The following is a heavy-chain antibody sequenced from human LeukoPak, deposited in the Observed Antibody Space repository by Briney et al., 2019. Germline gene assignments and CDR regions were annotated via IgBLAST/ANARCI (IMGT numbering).Heavy chain of an antibody. Sequence: ETLSLTCTVSGGSISSSSYYWGWVRQAPGKGLEWVSSISSSSSYMYYADSVKGRFTISRDNAKNSLYMQVNSLRAEDTAVYYCARGGYSSSWYHDSWGQGTLVTVSS. D-gene: IGHD6-13*01. CDR1: GGSISSSSYY. CDR3: ARGGYSSSWYHDS. CDR2: ISSSSSYM. V-gene: IGHV3-21*01. J-gene: IGHJ4*02.